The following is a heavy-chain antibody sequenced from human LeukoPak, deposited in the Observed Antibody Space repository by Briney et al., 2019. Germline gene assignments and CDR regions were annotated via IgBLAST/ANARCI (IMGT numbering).Heavy chain of an antibody. D-gene: IGHD4-17*01. Sequence: GGSLRLSCAASGFTFSSYGMHWVRQAPGKGLEWVTFIRYEGSSKYYADSVKGRFTISRDNSKNTLYLQMNSLRAEDTAVYYCVKDGDYATAGTFDYWGQGTLVTVSS. CDR1: GFTFSSYG. J-gene: IGHJ4*02. CDR2: IRYEGSSK. CDR3: VKDGDYATAGTFDY. V-gene: IGHV3-30*02.